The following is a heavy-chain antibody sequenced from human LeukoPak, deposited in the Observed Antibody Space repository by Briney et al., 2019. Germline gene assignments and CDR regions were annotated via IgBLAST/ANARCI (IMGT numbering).Heavy chain of an antibody. V-gene: IGHV1-3*01. J-gene: IGHJ5*02. Sequence: KFQGRVTITRDTSASTAYMELSSPRSEDTAVYYCATSWYGWFDPWGQGTLVTVSS. D-gene: IGHD6-13*01. CDR3: ATSWYGWFDP.